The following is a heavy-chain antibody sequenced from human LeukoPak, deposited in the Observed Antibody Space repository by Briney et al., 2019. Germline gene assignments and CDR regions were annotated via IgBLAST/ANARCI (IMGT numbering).Heavy chain of an antibody. CDR2: ISSSSSYI. J-gene: IGHJ3*02. V-gene: IGHV3-21*01. CDR1: GFTFSSYS. D-gene: IGHD2-8*02. CDR3: ARPLAVSRYDAFDI. Sequence: GGSLRLSCAASGFTFSSYSMNWVRQAPGEGLEWVSSISSSSSYIYYADSVKGRFTISRDNAKNSLYLQMNSLRAEDTAVYYCARPLAVSRYDAFDIWGQGTMVTVSS.